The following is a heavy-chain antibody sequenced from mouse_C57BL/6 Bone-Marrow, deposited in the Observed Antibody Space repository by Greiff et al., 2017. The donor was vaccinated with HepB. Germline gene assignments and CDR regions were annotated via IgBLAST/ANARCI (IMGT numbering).Heavy chain of an antibody. CDR3: ARLNLV. J-gene: IGHJ2*01. CDR2: INPSTGGT. V-gene: IGHV1-42*01. CDR1: GYSFTGYY. Sequence: VQLKESGPELVKPGASVKISCKASGYSFTGYYMNWVKQSPEKSLEWIGEINPSTGGTTYNQKFKAKATLTVDKSSSTAYMQLKSLTSEDSAVYYCARLNLVWGQGTTLTVSS.